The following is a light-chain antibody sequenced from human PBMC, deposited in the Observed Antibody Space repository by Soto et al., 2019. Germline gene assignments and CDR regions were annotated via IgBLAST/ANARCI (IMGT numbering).Light chain of an antibody. CDR3: SSYTSSRTRV. CDR2: DVS. V-gene: IGLV2-14*01. Sequence: QSALTQPASVSGSPGQSITMSCTGTSSDVGGYDYVSWYQQHPGKAPKLMIYDVSNRPSGVSNRFSGSKSGNTASLTISGLQAEDEADYYWSSYTSSRTRVFGGGTQLTVL. J-gene: IGLJ2*01. CDR1: SSDVGGYDY.